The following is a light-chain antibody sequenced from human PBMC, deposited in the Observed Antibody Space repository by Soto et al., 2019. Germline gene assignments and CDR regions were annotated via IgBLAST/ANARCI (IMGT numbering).Light chain of an antibody. CDR1: SSDVGGYNF. Sequence: QSALTQSPSASGSPGQSVTISCTGTSSDVGGYNFVSWYQQHPDKAPKLMIYEVSKRLSGVPDRFSGSKSGNTASLTVSGLQAEDEADYYCSSYAGNNSLLFGGGTQLTVL. CDR2: EVS. V-gene: IGLV2-8*01. CDR3: SSYAGNNSLL. J-gene: IGLJ2*01.